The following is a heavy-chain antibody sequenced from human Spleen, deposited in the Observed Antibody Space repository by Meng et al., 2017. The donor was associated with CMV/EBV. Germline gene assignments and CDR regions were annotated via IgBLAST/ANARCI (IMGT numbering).Heavy chain of an antibody. CDR3: ARRVDGDFNYYGMVV. V-gene: IGHV3-21*01. D-gene: IGHD4-17*01. J-gene: IGHJ6*02. CDR2: ISSSSSYI. Sequence: GESLKISCAASGFTFSSYSMNWVHQAPGKGLEWVSSISSSSSYIYYAVSVKGRFTISRDNAKNSRYLQMNSLRAEDTAVYYCARRVDGDFNYYGMVVWGQGTTVTVSS. CDR1: GFTFSSYS.